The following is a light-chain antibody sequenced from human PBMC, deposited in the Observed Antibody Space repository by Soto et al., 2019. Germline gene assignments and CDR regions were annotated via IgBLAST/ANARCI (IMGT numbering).Light chain of an antibody. Sequence: QVTHSPSSLSSSVGCRVTITCQASQDISNYLNWYQQKPGKAPKLLIYDASNLETGVPSRFSGSGSGTDFTFTISSLQPEDIATYYCQQYDNLPITFGQGTRLEIK. J-gene: IGKJ5*01. CDR3: QQYDNLPIT. CDR1: QDISNY. CDR2: DAS. V-gene: IGKV1-33*01.